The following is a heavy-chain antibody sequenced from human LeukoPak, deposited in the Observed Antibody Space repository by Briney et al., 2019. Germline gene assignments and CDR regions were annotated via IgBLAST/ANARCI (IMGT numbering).Heavy chain of an antibody. CDR2: IYHSGST. Sequence: PSETLSLTCAVSGGSISSSNCWSWVRQPPGKGLEWIGEIYHSGSTNYNPSLKSRVTISVDKSKNQFSLKLSSVTAADTAVYYCASYYGSGSYYNWGSYNWFDPWGQGTLVTVSS. CDR1: GGSISSSNC. CDR3: ASYYGSGSYYNWGSYNWFDP. D-gene: IGHD3-10*01. V-gene: IGHV4-4*02. J-gene: IGHJ5*02.